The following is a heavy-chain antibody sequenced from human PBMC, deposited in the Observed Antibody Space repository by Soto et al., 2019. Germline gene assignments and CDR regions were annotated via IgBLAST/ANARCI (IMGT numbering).Heavy chain of an antibody. Sequence: AAVKVSCKASGYTFSSYAMHWVRQAPGQRLEWMGWINAGYGNTKSSQKFQDRVTISRDTSASTAYMELTSLRSEDTAVYYCARDTGDGTFDPWGQGTLVTVSS. D-gene: IGHD7-27*01. CDR1: GYTFSSYA. CDR2: INAGYGNT. CDR3: ARDTGDGTFDP. J-gene: IGHJ5*02. V-gene: IGHV1-3*01.